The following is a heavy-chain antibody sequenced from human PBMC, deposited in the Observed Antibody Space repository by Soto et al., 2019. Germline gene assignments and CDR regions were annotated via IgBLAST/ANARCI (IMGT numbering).Heavy chain of an antibody. D-gene: IGHD1-7*01. Sequence: SETLSLTCSVSGGSISSGGFYWSWIRQHPGKGLEWIGYIYYSGSTYYNPSLKSRVTISVDTSKNQFSLKLSSVTAAVTAAYYCASSVGWNYDSAAFDIWGQGTMVTVSS. J-gene: IGHJ3*02. V-gene: IGHV4-31*03. CDR2: IYYSGST. CDR1: GGSISSGGFY. CDR3: ASSVGWNYDSAAFDI.